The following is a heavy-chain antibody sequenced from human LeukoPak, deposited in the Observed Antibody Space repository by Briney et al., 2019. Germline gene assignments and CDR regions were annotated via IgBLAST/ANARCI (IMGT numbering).Heavy chain of an antibody. CDR1: GFTFDDYA. V-gene: IGHV3-43*02. CDR2: ISGDGGST. D-gene: IGHD3-10*01. J-gene: IGHJ4*02. CDR3: AKDDTLDYYGSGSSGFDY. Sequence: GGSLRLSCAASGFTFDDYAMHWVRQAPGKGLEWVSLISGDGGSTYYADSVKGRFTISRDNSKNSLYLQMNSLRTEDTALYYCAKDDTLDYYGSGSSGFDYWGQGTLVTVSS.